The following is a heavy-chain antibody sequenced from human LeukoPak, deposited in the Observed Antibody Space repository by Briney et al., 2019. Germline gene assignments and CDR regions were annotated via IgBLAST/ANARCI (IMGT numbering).Heavy chain of an antibody. CDR3: ARANPQQLVPDY. Sequence: PGESLKISCKGSGYSFTSYWISWVRQMPGKGLEWMGRIDPSDSYTNYSLSFQGHVTISADKSISTAYLQWSSLKASDTAMYYCARANPQQLVPDYWGQGTLVTVSS. J-gene: IGHJ4*02. V-gene: IGHV5-10-1*01. D-gene: IGHD6-13*01. CDR1: GYSFTSYW. CDR2: IDPSDSYT.